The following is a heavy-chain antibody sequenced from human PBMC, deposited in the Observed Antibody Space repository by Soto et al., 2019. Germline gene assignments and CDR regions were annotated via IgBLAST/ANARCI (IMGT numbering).Heavy chain of an antibody. CDR1: GFNFSSYA. CDR3: ANINQYYDSSGYSNL. CDR2: ISGSGGST. Sequence: PGGSLRLSCAASGFNFSSYAMSWVRQATGKGLEWVSAISGSGGSTYYADSVKGRFTISRDNSKNTLYLQMNSLRAEDTAVYYCANINQYYDSSGYSNLWGQGTLVTVSS. J-gene: IGHJ5*02. D-gene: IGHD3-22*01. V-gene: IGHV3-23*01.